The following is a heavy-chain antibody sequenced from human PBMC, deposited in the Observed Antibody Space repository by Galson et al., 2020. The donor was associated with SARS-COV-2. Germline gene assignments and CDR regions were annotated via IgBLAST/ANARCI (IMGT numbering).Heavy chain of an antibody. Sequence: SETLSLTCTVSGGSVNNYYWGWIRQPPGKGLEWLGYIYYTGTTSRFNPSLNSRVTISLDTSKNQVSLRLNSVTAADTAYYYCARILLGGTHDHWGRGTLGTVSS. D-gene: IGHD3-16*01. V-gene: IGHV4-59*02. CDR3: ARILLGGTHDH. CDR1: GGSVNNYY. J-gene: IGHJ4*02. CDR2: IYYTGTTS.